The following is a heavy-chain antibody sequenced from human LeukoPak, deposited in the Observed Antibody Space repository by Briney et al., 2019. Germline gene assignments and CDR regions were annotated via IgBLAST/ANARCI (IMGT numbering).Heavy chain of an antibody. J-gene: IGHJ5*02. CDR2: IKQDGSEK. V-gene: IGHV3-7*01. D-gene: IGHD2-2*01. CDR3: ANHLACGSTSCYAYNWFDP. CDR1: GFTFTNSS. Sequence: GGSLRLSCAASGFTFTNSSMTWVRQAPGKGLEWVANIKQDGSEKYYVDSVEGRFTISRDNAKNSLYLQMNSLRAEDTAVYYCANHLACGSTSCYAYNWFDPWGQGTLVTVSS.